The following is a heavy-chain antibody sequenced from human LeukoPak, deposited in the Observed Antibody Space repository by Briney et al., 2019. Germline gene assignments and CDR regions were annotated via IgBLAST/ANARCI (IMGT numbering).Heavy chain of an antibody. CDR2: VSGSGDST. CDR1: GFTFSNYA. Sequence: PGGSLTLTCSTSGFTFSNYAMTWVRQAPGLGLEWVSLVSGSGDSTYYADSVKGRFTISRDNSKNMLYLQMNSLRAEDTAIYFCVKDTGYNYGYDYWGQRTLATVSS. D-gene: IGHD5-18*01. V-gene: IGHV3-23*01. J-gene: IGHJ4*02. CDR3: VKDTGYNYGYDY.